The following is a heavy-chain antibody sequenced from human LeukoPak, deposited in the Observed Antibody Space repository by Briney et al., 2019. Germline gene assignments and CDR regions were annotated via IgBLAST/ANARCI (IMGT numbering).Heavy chain of an antibody. D-gene: IGHD2-2*01. CDR2: IKPDGSGK. V-gene: IGHV3-7*01. CDR1: GFAFSTYW. Sequence: PGGSLRLSRAASGFAFSTYWMTWVRQAPGEGLEWVANIKPDGSGKNYLDSVKGRFTISRDNAKNSLYLYMNSLRVEDTAVYYCSSQPAVLDLDCWGQGTLVAVSS. CDR3: SSQPAVLDLDC. J-gene: IGHJ4*02.